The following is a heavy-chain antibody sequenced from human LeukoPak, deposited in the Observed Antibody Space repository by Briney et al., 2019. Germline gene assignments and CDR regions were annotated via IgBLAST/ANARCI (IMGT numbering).Heavy chain of an antibody. CDR3: ARGGYSSSWRPPIDY. D-gene: IGHD6-13*01. Sequence: PSETLSLTCTVSGGSISSYYWSWIRQPAGKGLEWIGRIYTSGGTNYNPSLKSRVTMSVDTSKNQFSLKLSSVTAADTAVYYCARGGYSSSWRPPIDYWGQGTLVTVSS. CDR2: IYTSGGT. J-gene: IGHJ4*02. CDR1: GGSISSYY. V-gene: IGHV4-4*07.